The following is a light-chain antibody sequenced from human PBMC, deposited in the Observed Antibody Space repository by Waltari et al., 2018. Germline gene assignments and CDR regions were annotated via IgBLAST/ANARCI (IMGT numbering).Light chain of an antibody. J-gene: IGKJ1*01. CDR2: DAS. CDR1: QSISNY. Sequence: EIMLTQSPGTLSLSPAERATLSCRASQSISNYLAWYQQKPGQAPTLLIFDASSRATGIPDRFSGSGSGTDFSLTISRLEPEDVAVYYCQKYGTLPATFGQGTKVEIK. CDR3: QKYGTLPAT. V-gene: IGKV3-20*01.